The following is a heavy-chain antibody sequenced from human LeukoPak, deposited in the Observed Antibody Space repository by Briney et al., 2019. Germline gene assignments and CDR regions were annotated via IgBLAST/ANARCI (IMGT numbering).Heavy chain of an antibody. CDR1: GGSISSYY. V-gene: IGHV4-59*01. D-gene: IGHD1-14*01. CDR2: IYYSGST. Sequence: PSETVSLTCTVSGGSISSYYWSWIRQPPGKGLEWIGYIYYSGSTNYNPSLKSRVTISVDTSKNQFSLKLSSVTAADTAVYYCASLNRPRWYFDLWGRGTLVTVSS. CDR3: ASLNRPRWYFDL. J-gene: IGHJ2*01.